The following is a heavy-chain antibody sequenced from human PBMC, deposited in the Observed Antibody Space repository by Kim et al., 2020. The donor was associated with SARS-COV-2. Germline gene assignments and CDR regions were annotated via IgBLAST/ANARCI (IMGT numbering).Heavy chain of an antibody. D-gene: IGHD1-26*01. Sequence: SVKVSCKASGGTFSSYAISWVRQAPGQGLEWMGGIIPIFGTAHYAQKFQGRVTITADESTSTAYMELSSLRSEDTAVYYCAREYSGSYGWFDPWGQGTLVTVSS. V-gene: IGHV1-69*13. CDR1: GGTFSSYA. CDR2: IIPIFGTA. J-gene: IGHJ5*02. CDR3: AREYSGSYGWFDP.